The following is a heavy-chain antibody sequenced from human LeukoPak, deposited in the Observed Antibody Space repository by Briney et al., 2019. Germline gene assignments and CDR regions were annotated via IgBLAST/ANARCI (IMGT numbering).Heavy chain of an antibody. CDR3: ARGLHIAAAGTPWVY. J-gene: IGHJ4*02. Sequence: GGSLRLSCAASGFTFSSYGMHWVRQAPGKGLEWVAVISYDGSNKYYADSVKGRFTISRDNSKNTLYLQMNSLRAEDTAVYYCARGLHIAAAGTPWVYWGQGTLVTVSS. CDR1: GFTFSSYG. CDR2: ISYDGSNK. V-gene: IGHV3-30*03. D-gene: IGHD6-13*01.